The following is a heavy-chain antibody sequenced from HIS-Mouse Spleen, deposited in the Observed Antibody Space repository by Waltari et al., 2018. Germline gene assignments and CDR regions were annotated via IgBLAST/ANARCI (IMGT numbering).Heavy chain of an antibody. CDR2: IYYSGST. CDR1: GGSISSSSYY. V-gene: IGHV4-39*07. CDR3: AREIPYSSSWYDWYFDL. Sequence: QLQLQESGPGLVKPSETLSLTCTVSGGSISSSSYYLGWFRQPPGKGREWIGSIYYSGSTYYNPSLKSRVTISVDTSKNQFSLKLSSVTAADTAVYYCAREIPYSSSWYDWYFDLWGRGTLVTVSS. J-gene: IGHJ2*01. D-gene: IGHD6-13*01.